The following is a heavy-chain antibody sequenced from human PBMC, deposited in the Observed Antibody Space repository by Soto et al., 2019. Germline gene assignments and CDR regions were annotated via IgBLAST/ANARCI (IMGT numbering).Heavy chain of an antibody. J-gene: IGHJ5*02. CDR1: RFTFSSHA. CDR2: ISGSGDRT. CDR3: AKAIPVEWDTDFS. Sequence: PGGSLRLSCAASRFTFSSHAMSWVRQAPGKGLEWVSSISGSGDRTYYAESVRGRFSISRDNSKNTLYLQMSSLRAEDTALYYCAKAIPVEWDTDFSWGQGTLVTVSS. D-gene: IGHD3-3*01. V-gene: IGHV3-23*01.